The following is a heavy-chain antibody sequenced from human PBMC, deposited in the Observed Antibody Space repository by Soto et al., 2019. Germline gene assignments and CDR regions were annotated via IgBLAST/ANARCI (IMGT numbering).Heavy chain of an antibody. CDR2: ISSSSTI. CDR1: GFTFSSYS. V-gene: IGHV3-48*01. D-gene: IGHD2-15*01. Sequence: GGSLRLSCAASGFTFSSYSMNWVRQAPGKGLEWVSYISSSSTIYYADSVKGRFTISRDNAKNSLYLLMNSLRAEDTAVYYCARSGYCSGCNCYVGAMDVWGQGTTVTVS. CDR3: ARSGYCSGCNCYVGAMDV. J-gene: IGHJ6*02.